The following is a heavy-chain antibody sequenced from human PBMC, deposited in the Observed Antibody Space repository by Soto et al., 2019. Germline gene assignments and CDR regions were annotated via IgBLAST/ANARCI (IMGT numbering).Heavy chain of an antibody. V-gene: IGHV3-23*01. CDR1: GCVYICCG. CDR3: ARYIRGPTVFYFDF. CDR2: ITYNGDNT. D-gene: IGHD5-18*01. J-gene: IGHJ4*02. Sequence: HGGCLRNCFAAAGCVYICCGMTFIRQAPGKGLDWVSVITYNGDNTYYADSVKGRFTISRDNSKDTVDLQMNSLRAEDTAIYYCARYIRGPTVFYFDFWGPGVLVTVSS.